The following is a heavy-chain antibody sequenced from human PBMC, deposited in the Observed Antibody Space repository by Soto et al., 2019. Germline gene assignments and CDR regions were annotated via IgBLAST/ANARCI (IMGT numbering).Heavy chain of an antibody. J-gene: IGHJ3*01. CDR1: GDSISSYF. CDR2: MFHSGRA. CDR3: AKAVKYYDSTGYDAFAV. V-gene: IGHV4-59*01. D-gene: IGHD3-22*01. Sequence: SETLSLTCTVSGDSISSYFWTWIRQPPGKALEWIGYMFHSGRANYNPSLTSRVTMSADTSNNQFSLTLTSVTAADTAVYYCAKAVKYYDSTGYDAFAVWGQGIMVTVSS.